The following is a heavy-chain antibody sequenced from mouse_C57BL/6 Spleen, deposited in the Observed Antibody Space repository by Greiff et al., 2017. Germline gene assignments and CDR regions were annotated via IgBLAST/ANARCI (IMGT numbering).Heavy chain of an antibody. CDR3: ARPFTTVAYAMDY. J-gene: IGHJ4*01. Sequence: EVKVVESGGDLVKPGGSLKLSCAASGFTFSSYGMSWVRQTPDKRLEWVATISSGGSSTYYPDSVKGRFTISRDNAKNTLYLQMSSLKSEDTAMYYCARPFTTVAYAMDYWGQGTSVTVSS. CDR1: GFTFSSYG. CDR2: ISSGGSST. D-gene: IGHD1-1*01. V-gene: IGHV5-6*01.